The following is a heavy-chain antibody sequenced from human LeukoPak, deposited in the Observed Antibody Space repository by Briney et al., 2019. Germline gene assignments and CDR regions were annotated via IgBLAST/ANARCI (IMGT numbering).Heavy chain of an antibody. Sequence: SETLSLTCTVSGGSISSYYWSWIRQPAGKGLEWIGRIYTSGSTNYNPSLKSRVTMSVDTSKNQFSLKLSSVTAADTAVYYCARSGDILTGYYKGDAFDIWGQGTMVTVSS. J-gene: IGHJ3*02. CDR1: GGSISSYY. CDR3: ARSGDILTGYYKGDAFDI. D-gene: IGHD3-9*01. CDR2: IYTSGST. V-gene: IGHV4-4*07.